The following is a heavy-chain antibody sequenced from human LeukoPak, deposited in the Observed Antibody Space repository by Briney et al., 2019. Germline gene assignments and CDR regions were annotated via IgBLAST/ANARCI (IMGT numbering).Heavy chain of an antibody. J-gene: IGHJ6*02. CDR3: AAWGSSSSPLPGMDV. CDR2: IDPNGGGT. D-gene: IGHD6-13*01. V-gene: IGHV1-46*01. CDR1: GYTFTNYY. Sequence: ASVKVSCKASGYTFTNYYMHWVRQAPGQGLEWMGVIDPNGGGTSYPQKAQGRLTMTRDTSTSTVSMELSSLRPEDTAVYYCAAWGSSSSPLPGMDVWGQGTTVTVSS.